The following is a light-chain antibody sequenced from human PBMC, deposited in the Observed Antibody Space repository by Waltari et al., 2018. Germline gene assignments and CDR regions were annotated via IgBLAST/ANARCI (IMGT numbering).Light chain of an antibody. Sequence: QSALTQSASVSGSPGQSTTISCTGPSSDIGGYNYVSWYQQHPGKAPKLMTHDVNKRPSGVSNRFSGSKSGNTASLTISGLQAEDEADYYRSSYTSTNTWVFGGGTKLTVL. CDR3: SSYTSTNTWV. V-gene: IGLV2-14*01. CDR2: DVN. J-gene: IGLJ3*02. CDR1: SSDIGGYNY.